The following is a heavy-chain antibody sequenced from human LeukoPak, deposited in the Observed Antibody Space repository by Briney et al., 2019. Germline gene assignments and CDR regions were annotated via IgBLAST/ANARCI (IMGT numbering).Heavy chain of an antibody. CDR3: ARRVDYYGSGSYYYYYYMDV. D-gene: IGHD3-10*01. CDR2: IYYSGST. Sequence: PSETLSLTCTVSGGSISSSSYYWGWIRQPPGKGLEWIGSIYYSGSTYYNPSLKSRVTISVDTSKNQFSLKLSSVTAADTAVYYCARRVDYYGSGSYYYYYYMDVWGKGTTVTVSS. V-gene: IGHV4-39*01. J-gene: IGHJ6*03. CDR1: GGSISSSSYY.